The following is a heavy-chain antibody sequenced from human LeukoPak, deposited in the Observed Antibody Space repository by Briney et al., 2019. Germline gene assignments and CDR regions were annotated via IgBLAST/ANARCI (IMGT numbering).Heavy chain of an antibody. CDR1: GYSFTNYW. Sequence: GESLKISCKGSGYSFTNYWIGWVRQMPGKGLEWMGIIYPGDSDTRYSPSFQGQVTISADKSISTAYLQWSSLKASDTAMYYCARRRRATYNWFDPWGQGTLVTVSS. V-gene: IGHV5-51*01. J-gene: IGHJ5*02. CDR2: IYPGDSDT. CDR3: ARRRRATYNWFDP.